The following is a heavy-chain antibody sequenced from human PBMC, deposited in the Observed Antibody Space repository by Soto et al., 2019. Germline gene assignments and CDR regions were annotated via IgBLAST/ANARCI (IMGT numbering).Heavy chain of an antibody. Sequence: PGDSVKITCTGFGYTFTTFWISSVRPMPGKGLEWMGRIEPRESYVNYSPSFQGHVTMSIDKSISTAYLQWGTLKASDTAMYYCARLFCSTTPCDSWFDPWRQGTLVTVSS. CDR2: IEPRESYV. CDR1: GYTFTTFW. V-gene: IGHV5-10-1*01. J-gene: IGHJ5*02. CDR3: ARLFCSTTPCDSWFDP. D-gene: IGHD2-15*01.